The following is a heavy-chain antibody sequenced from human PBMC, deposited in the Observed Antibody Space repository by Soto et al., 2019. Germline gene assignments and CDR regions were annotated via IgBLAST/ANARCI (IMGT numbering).Heavy chain of an antibody. J-gene: IGHJ4*02. D-gene: IGHD6-6*01. CDR1: GFTFSSYG. Sequence: QVQLVESGGGVVQPGRSLRLSCAASGFTFSSYGLHWVRPTPGQGLEWVAVISYDGSNKYYADSVKGRFTISRDNSKNPLYLPMTSLRAEDTAVYYCSKGGGSYISSAGYYWGQGTLVTVAS. CDR2: ISYDGSNK. CDR3: SKGGGSYISSAGYY. V-gene: IGHV3-30*18.